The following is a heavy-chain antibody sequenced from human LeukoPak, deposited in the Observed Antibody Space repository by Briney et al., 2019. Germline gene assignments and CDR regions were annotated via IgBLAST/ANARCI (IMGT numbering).Heavy chain of an antibody. D-gene: IGHD5-12*01. V-gene: IGHV5-51*01. Sequence: GESLKISCKGSGYSFTSYWIGWVRQMPGKGLEWMGSIYPGDSDTRYSPSFQGQVTFSADKSISTAYLQWSSLKASDTAMFYCARLRGAWLRLSDPNFDYWGQGTLVTVSS. CDR1: GYSFTSYW. CDR3: ARLRGAWLRLSDPNFDY. J-gene: IGHJ4*02. CDR2: IYPGDSDT.